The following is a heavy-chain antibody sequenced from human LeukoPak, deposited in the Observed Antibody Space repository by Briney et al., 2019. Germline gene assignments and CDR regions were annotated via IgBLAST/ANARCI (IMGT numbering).Heavy chain of an antibody. CDR2: IYTSGST. J-gene: IGHJ4*02. V-gene: IGHV4-4*09. D-gene: IGHD1-26*01. CDR3: ARRRGAGATYFDC. CDR1: GGSISSYS. Sequence: SETLALTWPGSGGSISSYSLSWLRQPPGKGLEWIEYIYTSGSTNYNPSLKSRVTISVDTTKNQFSLKLSSVTAADTAVYYCARRRGAGATYFDCWGQGTLVTVSS.